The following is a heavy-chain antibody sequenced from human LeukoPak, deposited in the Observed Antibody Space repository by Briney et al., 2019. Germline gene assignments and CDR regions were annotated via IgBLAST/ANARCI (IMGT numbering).Heavy chain of an antibody. CDR1: GFTFSIYG. V-gene: IGHV3-30*02. CDR3: AKDSAGASYMDV. CDR2: IWYGGSNK. Sequence: PGGSLRLSCAASGFTFSIYGMHWVRQAPGKGLEWAAVIWYGGSNKYYADSVKGRFTISRDNSKNTLYLQMNSLRAEDTAVYYCAKDSAGASYMDVWGKGTTVTVSS. J-gene: IGHJ6*04. D-gene: IGHD1-26*01.